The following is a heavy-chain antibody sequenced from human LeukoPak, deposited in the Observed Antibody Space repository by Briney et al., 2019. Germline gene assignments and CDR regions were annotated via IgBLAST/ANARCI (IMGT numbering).Heavy chain of an antibody. D-gene: IGHD2-21*01. V-gene: IGHV3-23*01. Sequence: GRSLRLSCAASGFTVSRSAMAWVRQAPGKGLEWVAGIGSDANRHYADSVRGRITISRDNSKNTVSLQMSSLRAEDTAVCYCAKDILRWSFDSWGQGVLVTVSS. CDR3: AKDILRWSFDS. CDR2: IGSDANR. J-gene: IGHJ4*02. CDR1: GFTVSRSA.